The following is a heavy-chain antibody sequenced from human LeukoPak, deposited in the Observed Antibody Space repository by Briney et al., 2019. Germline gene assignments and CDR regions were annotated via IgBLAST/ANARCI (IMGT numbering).Heavy chain of an antibody. CDR3: ARVRIGQQLDKYYYYAMDV. J-gene: IGHJ6*02. V-gene: IGHV1-2*02. D-gene: IGHD6-13*01. CDR2: INPNSGGT. Sequence: ASVKDSCEASGYTFTDYYMHWVRQAPGQGLEWMGWINPNSGGTNYAQKFQGRVTMTTDTSISTAYMEVSRLRSDDTAVYYCARVRIGQQLDKYYYYAMDVWGQGTTVTVSS. CDR1: GYTFTDYY.